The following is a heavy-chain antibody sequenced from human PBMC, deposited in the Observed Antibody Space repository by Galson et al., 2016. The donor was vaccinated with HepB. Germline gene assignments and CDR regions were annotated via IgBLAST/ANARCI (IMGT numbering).Heavy chain of an antibody. CDR1: GFTFSTYS. D-gene: IGHD2-15*01. Sequence: SLRLSCAASGFTFSTYSTNWVRQAPGKGLEWVSSISSSSSYIYYADSVKGRFTISRDNAKNSLYLQMNSLRAEDTAVYYCARGTVVVVVAALVFDIWGQGTMVTVSS. CDR2: ISSSSSYI. J-gene: IGHJ3*02. V-gene: IGHV3-21*01. CDR3: ARGTVVVVVAALVFDI.